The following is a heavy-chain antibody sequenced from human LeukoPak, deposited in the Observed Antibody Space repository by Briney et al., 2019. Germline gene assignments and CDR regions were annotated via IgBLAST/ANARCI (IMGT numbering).Heavy chain of an antibody. J-gene: IGHJ4*02. CDR1: GFSFSSYA. V-gene: IGHV3-23*01. CDR3: AKALVYFDY. Sequence: GGSLRLSCAASGFSFSSYAMSWVRQAPGKGLEWVSGISGSGGSTYYADSVRGRFTNARDNSKNTLFLQMNSLRAEDTAVYYCAKALVYFDYWGQGTLVTVSS. D-gene: IGHD6-6*01. CDR2: ISGSGGST.